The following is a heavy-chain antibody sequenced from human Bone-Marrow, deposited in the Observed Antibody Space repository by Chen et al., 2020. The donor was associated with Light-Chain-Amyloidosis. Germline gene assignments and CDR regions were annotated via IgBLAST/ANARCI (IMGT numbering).Heavy chain of an antibody. CDR3: ARRRYGYNFDY. CDR2: IYPDESDA. D-gene: IGHD5-12*01. J-gene: IGHJ4*02. V-gene: IGHV5-51*01. Sequence: EVQLGQSGPDVKKPGESLKISCKGSGYTFPNYWIGWVRRMPGKGLEGMGVIYPDESDARYTPSFEGQVTSSADKSITPAYLQWRSLKASDTAMYYCARRRYGYNFDYWGQGTPVTVSS. CDR1: GYTFPNYW.